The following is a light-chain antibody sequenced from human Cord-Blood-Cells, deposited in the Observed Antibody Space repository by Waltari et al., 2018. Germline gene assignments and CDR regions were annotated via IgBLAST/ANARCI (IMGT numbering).Light chain of an antibody. V-gene: IGKV1-5*01. CDR2: DAS. CDR3: QQYNSYSLT. Sequence: DIQMTQSPSTLSASVGDRVTITCRASQSISSWLAWYPQKPGKAPKLLIYDASSLESGVPSRFSGSGSGTEFTLTISSLQPDDFATYYCQQYNSYSLTFGPGTKVDIK. J-gene: IGKJ3*01. CDR1: QSISSW.